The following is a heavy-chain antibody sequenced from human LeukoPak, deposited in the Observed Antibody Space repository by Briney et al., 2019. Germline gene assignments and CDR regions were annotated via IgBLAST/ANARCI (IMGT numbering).Heavy chain of an antibody. J-gene: IGHJ6*03. CDR1: GGTFSSYA. CDR2: IIPIFGTA. Sequence: ASVKVSCKASGGTFSSYAISWVRQAPGQGLEWMGGIIPIFGTANYAQKFQGRVTITADKSTSTAYMELSSLRSEDTAVYYCASRNIVVVPAAISGGYYYMDVWGKGTTVTVSS. D-gene: IGHD2-2*01. V-gene: IGHV1-69*06. CDR3: ASRNIVVVPAAISGGYYYMDV.